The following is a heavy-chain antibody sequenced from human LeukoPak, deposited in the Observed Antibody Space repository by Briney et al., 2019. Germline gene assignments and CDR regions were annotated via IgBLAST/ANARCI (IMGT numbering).Heavy chain of an antibody. Sequence: GGSLRLSCAASGFPLSDYYMSWIRQAPGKGLEWVSYISSSGGYTNYADSVKGRFTISRDNAKNSMYLQMNSLRAEDTAVYYCANMIVVATQGNRFDPWGQGTLVSVSS. V-gene: IGHV3-11*03. CDR3: ANMIVVATQGNRFDP. CDR1: GFPLSDYY. D-gene: IGHD3-22*01. CDR2: ISSSGGYT. J-gene: IGHJ5*02.